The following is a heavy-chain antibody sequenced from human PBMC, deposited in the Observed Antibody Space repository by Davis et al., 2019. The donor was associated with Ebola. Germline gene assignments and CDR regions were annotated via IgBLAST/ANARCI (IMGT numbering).Heavy chain of an antibody. V-gene: IGHV3-11*04. CDR2: MSGSGSTI. D-gene: IGHD6-19*01. J-gene: IGHJ6*03. CDR1: GFTFSDHF. CDR3: ARTGSSFYHFYYMDV. Sequence: PGGSLRLSCAASGFTFSDHFMTWIRQAPGKGLEWIAYMSGSGSTIHYADSVKGRFTISRDNAKNSLYLQMNSLRDEDMAVYYCARTGSSFYHFYYMDVWGNGTTVIVSS.